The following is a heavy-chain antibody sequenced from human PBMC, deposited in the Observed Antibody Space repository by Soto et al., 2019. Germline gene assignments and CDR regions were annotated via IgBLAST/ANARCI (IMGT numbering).Heavy chain of an antibody. Sequence: PSETLSLTCTVSGGSISSYYWSWIRQSPGKGLEWIGCIYYSGSTYYNPSLKSRVTISVDTSKNQFSLRLTSVTAADTAIYYCAGQLPVGATSWFDPWGQGTLVTVSS. J-gene: IGHJ5*02. D-gene: IGHD1-26*01. CDR2: IYYSGST. CDR1: GGSISSYY. CDR3: AGQLPVGATSWFDP. V-gene: IGHV4-59*08.